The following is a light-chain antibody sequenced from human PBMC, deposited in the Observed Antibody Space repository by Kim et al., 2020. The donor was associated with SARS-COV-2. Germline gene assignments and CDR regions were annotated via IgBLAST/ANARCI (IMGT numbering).Light chain of an antibody. CDR1: QSIGNS. CDR2: GAS. Sequence: DFQMTQSPSSLSASVGDRVTITCRASQSIGNSLNWYQQRPGKTPTLLIFGASSVQSGVPSRFSGSGSGTDFTLAINGLQPEDFATYYCQQTYRYLPLTFGGGTKVDIK. V-gene: IGKV1-39*01. J-gene: IGKJ4*01. CDR3: QQTYRYLPLT.